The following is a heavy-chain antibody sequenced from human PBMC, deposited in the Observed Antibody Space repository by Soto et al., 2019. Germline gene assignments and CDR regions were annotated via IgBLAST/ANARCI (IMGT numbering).Heavy chain of an antibody. J-gene: IGHJ5*02. CDR2: IIPIFATP. V-gene: IGHV1-69*06. D-gene: IGHD2-2*01. Sequence: QVQLVQSGAEVKKPGSSVKVSCKGSGGFNSYSISWVRQAPGQGPEWMGGIIPIFATPTYAQKFQGRVTITADKSTSTAYMELSRLTSEDTAVYYCARGGPVIIPAATNWFDPWGQGTLVGVSS. CDR3: ARGGPVIIPAATNWFDP. CDR1: GGFNSYS.